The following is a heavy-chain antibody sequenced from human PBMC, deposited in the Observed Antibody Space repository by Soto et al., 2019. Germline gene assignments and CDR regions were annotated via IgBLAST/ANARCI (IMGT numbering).Heavy chain of an antibody. V-gene: IGHV3-66*01. CDR2: SYSGGST. Sequence: EVQLVESGGGLVQPGGSLRLSCAASGFTVSSNYMSWVRQAPGKGLEWVSVSYSGGSTYYADSVKGRFTISRDNSKNTLYLQMNSLRAEDTAVYYCARCGNYNYYYGMDVWGQGTTVTVSS. CDR1: GFTVSSNY. CDR3: ARCGNYNYYYGMDV. D-gene: IGHD1-1*01. J-gene: IGHJ6*02.